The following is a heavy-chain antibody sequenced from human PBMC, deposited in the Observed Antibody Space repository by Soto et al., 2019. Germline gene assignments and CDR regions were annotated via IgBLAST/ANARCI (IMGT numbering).Heavy chain of an antibody. CDR2: MNPNSGNT. J-gene: IGHJ6*02. CDR1: GYTFTSYD. CDR3: ARESTATTSMHV. D-gene: IGHD1-1*01. V-gene: IGHV1-8*01. Sequence: QVQLVQSGAEVKKPGASVKVSCKASGYTFTSYDINWVRQATGQGLEWMGWMNPNSGNTGYAQKFRGRVTMTRNTSLTTAYMELSSLTSDDTAVYYCARESTATTSMHVWCQGTTVTVSS.